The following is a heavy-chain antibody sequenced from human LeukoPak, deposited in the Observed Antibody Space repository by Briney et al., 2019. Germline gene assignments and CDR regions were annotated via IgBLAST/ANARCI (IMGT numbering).Heavy chain of an antibody. CDR1: GFTVSNNY. CDR3: ARGPPGIAASVSGG. V-gene: IGHV3-53*01. J-gene: IGHJ4*02. CDR2: IYSGGST. Sequence: GGSLRLSCTASGFTVSNNYMNWVRQAPGKGLEWVSLIYSGGSTQYADSVRGRFTISRDNSKNTLYLQMSSLRAEDTAVYYCARGPPGIAASVSGGWGQGTLVTVSS. D-gene: IGHD6-13*01.